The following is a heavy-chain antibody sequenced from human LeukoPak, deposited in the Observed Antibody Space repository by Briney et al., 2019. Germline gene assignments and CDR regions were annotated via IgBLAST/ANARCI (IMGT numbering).Heavy chain of an antibody. CDR3: ARVIVVVPAAMWRGLDSWFDP. CDR1: GYTFTSYD. Sequence: ASVKVSCKASGYTFTSYDINWVRQATGQGLEWMGWMTPNSGNTGYAQKFQGRVTMTRDTSISTAYMELSRLRSDDTAVYYCARVIVVVPAAMWRGLDSWFDPWGQGTLVTVSS. D-gene: IGHD2-2*01. V-gene: IGHV1-8*02. CDR2: MTPNSGNT. J-gene: IGHJ5*02.